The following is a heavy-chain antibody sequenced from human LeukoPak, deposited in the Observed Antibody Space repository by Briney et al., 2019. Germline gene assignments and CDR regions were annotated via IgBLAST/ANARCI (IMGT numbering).Heavy chain of an antibody. Sequence: PGGSLRLSCAASGFTFSSYSMNWVRQAPGKGLEWVSYISSSGSTIYYADSVKGRFTISRDNAKNSLYLQMNSLRAEDTAVYYCARGTPYYYDSSGYYFDYWGQGTLVTVSS. V-gene: IGHV3-48*04. CDR2: ISSSGSTI. CDR3: ARGTPYYYDSSGYYFDY. D-gene: IGHD3-22*01. J-gene: IGHJ4*02. CDR1: GFTFSSYS.